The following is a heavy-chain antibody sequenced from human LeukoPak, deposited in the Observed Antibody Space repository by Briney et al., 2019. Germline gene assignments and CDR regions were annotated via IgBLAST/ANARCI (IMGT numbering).Heavy chain of an antibody. D-gene: IGHD3-10*02. CDR2: ISSSGSTI. CDR3: AELGITMIGGV. J-gene: IGHJ6*04. CDR1: GFTFSSYE. Sequence: GGSLRLSCAASGFTFSSYEMNWVRQAPGQGLEWVSYISSSGSTIYYADSAKGRFTIFRDNAKNSLYLQMNSLRAEDTAVYYCAELGITMIGGVWGKGTTVTISS. V-gene: IGHV3-48*03.